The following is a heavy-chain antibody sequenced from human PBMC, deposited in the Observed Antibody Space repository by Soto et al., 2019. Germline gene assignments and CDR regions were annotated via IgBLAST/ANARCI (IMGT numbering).Heavy chain of an antibody. D-gene: IGHD1-1*01. CDR2: ISASGGST. Sequence: QPGGSLSLPCPPSEFTLGSYSMAWVGQAPGKGLEWVASISASGGSTDYADSVKGRFTISRDNSKNTLYLQMSSLRAEDTAVYYCAKDAFGNNDPNFDYWGQGTLATVYS. CDR3: AKDAFGNNDPNFDY. CDR1: EFTLGSYS. J-gene: IGHJ4*02. V-gene: IGHV3-23*01.